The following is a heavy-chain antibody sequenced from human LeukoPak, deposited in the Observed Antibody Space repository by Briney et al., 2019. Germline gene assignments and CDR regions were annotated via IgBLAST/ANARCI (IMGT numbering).Heavy chain of an antibody. J-gene: IGHJ4*02. CDR2: INHSGST. CDR3: ASITMVRGARGYFDY. Sequence: SETLSLTCAVYGGSFSGYYWSWIRQPPGKGLEWIGEINHSGSTNYNPSFKSRVTISVDTSKNQFSLKLSSVTAADTAVYYCASITMVRGARGYFDYWGQGTLVTVSS. D-gene: IGHD3-10*01. CDR1: GGSFSGYY. V-gene: IGHV4-34*01.